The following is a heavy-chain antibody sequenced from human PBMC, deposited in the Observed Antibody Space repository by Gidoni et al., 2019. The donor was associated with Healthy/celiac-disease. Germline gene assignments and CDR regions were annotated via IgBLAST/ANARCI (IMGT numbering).Heavy chain of an antibody. J-gene: IGHJ4*02. CDR2: ISGSGGST. CDR1: GFTFSSYA. CDR3: AKTGYYYDSSGYYRGPYYFDY. V-gene: IGHV3-23*01. Sequence: EVQLLESGGGLVQPGGSLRLSCAASGFTFSSYAMSWVRQAPGKGLEWVSAISGSGGSTYYADSVKGRFTISRDNSKNTLYLQMNSLRAEDTAVYYCAKTGYYYDSSGYYRGPYYFDYWGQGTLVTVSS. D-gene: IGHD3-22*01.